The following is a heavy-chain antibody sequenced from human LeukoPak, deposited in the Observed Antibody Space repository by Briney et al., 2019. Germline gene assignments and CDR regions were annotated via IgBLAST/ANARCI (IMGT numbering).Heavy chain of an antibody. D-gene: IGHD6-13*01. CDR3: ARRIAAADAFDY. Sequence: SETLSLTCTVSGGSISSYYWSWIRQPPGKGLEWIAYIYYSGSTNHNPSLKSRVTISVDTSKNQFSLKLSSVTAADTAVYYCARRIAAADAFDYWGQGTLVTVSS. CDR1: GGSISSYY. CDR2: IYYSGST. J-gene: IGHJ4*02. V-gene: IGHV4-59*08.